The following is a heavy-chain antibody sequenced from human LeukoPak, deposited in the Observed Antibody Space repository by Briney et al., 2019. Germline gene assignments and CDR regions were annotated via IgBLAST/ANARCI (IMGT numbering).Heavy chain of an antibody. CDR2: MNPNSGYT. J-gene: IGHJ4*02. D-gene: IGHD6-19*01. CDR1: GYTFANYD. CDR3: ARTPSSSGLVWFDY. V-gene: IGHV1-8*01. Sequence: ASVKVSCKASGYTFANYDINWVRQATGQGLEWMGWMNPNSGYTGHAQKFQGRVTMTRNTYISTAYMELISLRSEDTAVYYCARTPSSSGLVWFDYWGQGTLVAVSS.